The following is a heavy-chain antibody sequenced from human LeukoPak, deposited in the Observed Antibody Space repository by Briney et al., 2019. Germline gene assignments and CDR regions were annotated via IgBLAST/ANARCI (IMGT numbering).Heavy chain of an antibody. CDR2: INHSGST. CDR3: ARDRGIAAAGPSNWFDP. D-gene: IGHD6-13*01. V-gene: IGHV4-34*01. J-gene: IGHJ5*02. Sequence: SETLSLTCAVYGGSFSGYYWSWIRQPPGKGLEWIGEINHSGSTNYNPSLKSRVTISVDTSKNQFSLKLSSVTAADTAVYYCARDRGIAAAGPSNWFDPWGQGTLVTVSS. CDR1: GGSFSGYY.